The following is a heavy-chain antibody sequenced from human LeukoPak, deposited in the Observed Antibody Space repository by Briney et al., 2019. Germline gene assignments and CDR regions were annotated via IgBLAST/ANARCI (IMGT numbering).Heavy chain of an antibody. CDR3: ARENTMVRGAFDAFDI. CDR1: GGSISGSY. V-gene: IGHV4-59*01. CDR2: IYYSGST. Sequence: SETLSLTCTVSGGSISGSYWSWIRQPPGKGLEWIGYIYYSGSTNYNPSLKSRVTILVDTSNYQFSLRLNSVTAADTAVYYCARENTMVRGAFDAFDIWGQGTMVTVSS. J-gene: IGHJ3*02. D-gene: IGHD3-10*01.